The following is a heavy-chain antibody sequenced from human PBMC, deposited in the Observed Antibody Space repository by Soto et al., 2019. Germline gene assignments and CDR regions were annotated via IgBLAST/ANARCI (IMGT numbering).Heavy chain of an antibody. CDR1: GGSVSSYY. CDR2: VYYSGSA. V-gene: IGHV4-59*02. CDR3: ARTNWNANWFDP. J-gene: IGHJ5*02. Sequence: SETLSLTCTVSGGSVSSYYWNWIRQPPGKGLEWIGYVYYSGSATYNPSLKSRVTISVDTAKDQFSLKLRSVTAADTAVYYCARTNWNANWFDPWGQGTLVTVS. D-gene: IGHD1-20*01.